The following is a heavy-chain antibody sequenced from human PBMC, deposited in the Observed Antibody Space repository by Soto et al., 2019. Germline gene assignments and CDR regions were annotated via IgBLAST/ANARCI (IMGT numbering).Heavy chain of an antibody. CDR3: AKALGYGFDY. Sequence: PGGSLRLSCAASGLTFDDYAMHWVRQAPGKGLEWVSGISWNSGSIGYADSVKGRFTISRDNAKNSLYLQMNSLRAEETALYYCAKALGYGFDYWGKGTPVTVSS. CDR1: GLTFDDYA. D-gene: IGHD5-18*01. V-gene: IGHV3-9*01. J-gene: IGHJ4*02. CDR2: ISWNSGSI.